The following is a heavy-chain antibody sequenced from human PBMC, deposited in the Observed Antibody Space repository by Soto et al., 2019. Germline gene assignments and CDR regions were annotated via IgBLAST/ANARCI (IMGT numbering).Heavy chain of an antibody. J-gene: IGHJ4*02. CDR1: GGSISSYY. CDR2: IHYSGTT. CDR3: ARDKYSNGDFDY. Sequence: SETLSLTCIVSGGSISSYYWNWIRQSPGKGLEWIGYIHYSGTTKYNPSLKSRVTISADTSNDQFSLRLSSVTAADTAVYYCARDKYSNGDFDYWGQGTLVT. V-gene: IGHV4-59*01. D-gene: IGHD4-4*01.